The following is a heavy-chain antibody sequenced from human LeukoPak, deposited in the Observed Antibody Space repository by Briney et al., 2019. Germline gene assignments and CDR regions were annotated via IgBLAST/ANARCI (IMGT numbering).Heavy chain of an antibody. CDR3: VKGGQDCSPTTCYYD. Sequence: PGGSLRLSCVASGYIFNNYAVSWVRQAPGKGLEWVSAISDSGSTYYADSVKGRFTISRDNSKNTGYLQMNSLRAEDTAVYYCVKGGQDCSPTTCYYDWGQGTLVTVSS. CDR2: ISDSGST. D-gene: IGHD2-2*01. V-gene: IGHV3-23*01. J-gene: IGHJ4*02. CDR1: GYIFNNYA.